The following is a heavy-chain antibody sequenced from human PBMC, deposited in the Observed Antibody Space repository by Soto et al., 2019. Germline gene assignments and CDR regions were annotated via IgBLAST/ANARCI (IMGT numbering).Heavy chain of an antibody. V-gene: IGHV4-31*03. Sequence: TLSLTCTVSGGSISSGGYYWSWIRQHPGKGLEWIGYIYYSGSTYYNPSLKSRVTISVDTSKNQFSLKLSSVTAADTAVYYCARGKDYDILTGYGYYFDYWGQGTLVTVSS. CDR1: GGSISSGGYY. J-gene: IGHJ4*02. CDR2: IYYSGST. D-gene: IGHD3-9*01. CDR3: ARGKDYDILTGYGYYFDY.